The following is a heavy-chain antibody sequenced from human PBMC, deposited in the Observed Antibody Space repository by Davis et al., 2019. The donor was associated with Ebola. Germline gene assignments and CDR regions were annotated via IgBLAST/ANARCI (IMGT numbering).Heavy chain of an antibody. Sequence: PGGSLRLSCAASGFTFSSYAMHWVRQAPGKGLEWVAVISYDGSNKYYADSVKGRFTISRDNAKSSLYLQMNSLRAEDTAVYYCASPQRIQLWLQFDYWGQGTLVTVSS. J-gene: IGHJ4*02. D-gene: IGHD5-18*01. CDR2: ISYDGSNK. CDR1: GFTFSSYA. CDR3: ASPQRIQLWLQFDY. V-gene: IGHV3-30*04.